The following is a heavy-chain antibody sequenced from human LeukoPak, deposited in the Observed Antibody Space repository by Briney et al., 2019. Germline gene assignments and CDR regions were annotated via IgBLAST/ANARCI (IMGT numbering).Heavy chain of an antibody. Sequence: GGSLRLSCAASGFTFSSNWMHWVRQAPGKGLVWVSRINGDGGSTSYADSLKGRFTISRDNAKNSLFLQMNSLRAEDTAVYYCARGGYNYGYAFDIWGQGTMVTASS. V-gene: IGHV3-74*01. D-gene: IGHD5-24*01. CDR2: INGDGGST. CDR1: GFTFSSNW. J-gene: IGHJ3*02. CDR3: ARGGYNYGYAFDI.